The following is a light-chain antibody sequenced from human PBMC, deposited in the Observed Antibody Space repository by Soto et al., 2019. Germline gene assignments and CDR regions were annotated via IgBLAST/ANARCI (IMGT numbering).Light chain of an antibody. CDR2: GAF. Sequence: EIVLTQSPGTLSLSPGERATFSCRASQSVSSNCLAWYQQKPGQAPRLLICGAFKRATGIPDRFSGSGSGTDFTLTISRMEPEDFAVYCCQQYGSSPRTFGQGTKVDIK. CDR1: QSVSSNC. V-gene: IGKV3-20*01. J-gene: IGKJ1*01. CDR3: QQYGSSPRT.